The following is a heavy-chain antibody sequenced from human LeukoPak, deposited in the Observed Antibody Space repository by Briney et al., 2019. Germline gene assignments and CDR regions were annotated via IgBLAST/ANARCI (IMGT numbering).Heavy chain of an antibody. J-gene: IGHJ3*02. D-gene: IGHD5-18*01. CDR2: ISGSGGST. CDR1: GFTFSSYA. V-gene: IGHV3-23*01. CDR3: AKSKDGYSYNDAFDI. Sequence: GGSLRPSCAASGFTFSSYAMSWVRQAPGKGLEWVSAISGSGGSTYYADSVKGRFTISRDNSKNTLYLQMNSLRAEDTAVYYCAKSKDGYSYNDAFDIWGQGTMVTVSS.